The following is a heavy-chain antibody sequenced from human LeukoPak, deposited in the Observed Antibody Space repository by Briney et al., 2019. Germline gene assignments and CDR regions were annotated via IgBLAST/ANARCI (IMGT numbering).Heavy chain of an antibody. V-gene: IGHV3-23*01. CDR3: AKDRVGATRPTYYYYMDV. Sequence: GGSLRLSCAASGFTFSSYAMSWVRQAPGKGLEWVSAISGSGGSTYYADSVKGRFTISRDNSKNTLYLQMNSLRAEDTAVYYCAKDRVGATRPTYYYYMDVWGKGTTVTISS. J-gene: IGHJ6*03. CDR2: ISGSGGST. CDR1: GFTFSSYA. D-gene: IGHD1-26*01.